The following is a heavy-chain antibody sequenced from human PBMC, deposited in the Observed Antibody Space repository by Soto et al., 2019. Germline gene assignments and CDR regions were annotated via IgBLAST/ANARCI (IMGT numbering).Heavy chain of an antibody. CDR1: GFTFSSYW. CDR2: IKQDGSEK. J-gene: IGHJ6*02. V-gene: IGHV3-7*03. Sequence: LRLSCAASGFTFSSYWMSWVRQAPGKGLEWVANIKQDGSEKYYVDSVKGRFTISRDNAKNSLYLQMNSLRAEDTAVYYCARNLGYCTNGVCFPHYYYGMDVWGQGTTVTVS. D-gene: IGHD2-8*01. CDR3: ARNLGYCTNGVCFPHYYYGMDV.